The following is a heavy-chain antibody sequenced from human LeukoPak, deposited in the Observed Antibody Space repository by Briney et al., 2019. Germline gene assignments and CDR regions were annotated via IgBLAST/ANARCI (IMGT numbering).Heavy chain of an antibody. V-gene: IGHV1-2*02. D-gene: IGHD4-17*01. J-gene: IGHJ1*01. CDR1: GYTFTGYY. Sequence: ASVKVSCKASGYTFTGYYMHWVRQAPGQGLEWMGWINPNSGGTNYAQKFQGRVTMTRDMSTSTVYMELSSLRSEDTAVYYCARADGDLYFQHWGQGTLVTVSS. CDR3: ARADGDLYFQH. CDR2: INPNSGGT.